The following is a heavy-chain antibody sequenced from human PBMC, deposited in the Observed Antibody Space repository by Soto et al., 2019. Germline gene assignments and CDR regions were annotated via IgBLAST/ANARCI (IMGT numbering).Heavy chain of an antibody. J-gene: IGHJ4*02. CDR2: ISYDGSNK. CDR3: AKPLGKTEYSFDY. CDR1: GFTFSSYG. D-gene: IGHD3-16*01. V-gene: IGHV3-30*18. Sequence: GGSLRLSCAASGFTFSSYGMHWVRQAPGKGLEWVAVISYDGSNKYYADSVKGRLTISRDNSKNTLYLQMNSLRAEDTAVYYCAKPLGKTEYSFDYWGQGTLVTVSS.